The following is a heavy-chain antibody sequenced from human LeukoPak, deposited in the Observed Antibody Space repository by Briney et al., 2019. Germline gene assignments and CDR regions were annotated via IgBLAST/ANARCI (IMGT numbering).Heavy chain of an antibody. V-gene: IGHV1-18*01. CDR1: GYTFTSYG. Sequence: ASVKVSCKASGYTFTSYGISWVRQAPGQGLEWMGWISAYNGNTNYAQKLQGRVTMTTDTSTSTAYMELRSLRSDDTAVYYCARDLRESYYDSSGSIDYWGQGTLVTVSS. J-gene: IGHJ4*02. CDR2: ISAYNGNT. CDR3: ARDLRESYYDSSGSIDY. D-gene: IGHD3-22*01.